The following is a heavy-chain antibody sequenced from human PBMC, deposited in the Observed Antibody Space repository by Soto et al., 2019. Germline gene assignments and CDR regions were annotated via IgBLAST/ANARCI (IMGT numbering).Heavy chain of an antibody. D-gene: IGHD6-25*01. CDR2: IYYSGST. V-gene: IGHV4-61*01. CDR1: GGSVSSGSYY. Sequence: SETLSLTCTVSGGSVSSGSYYWSWIRQPPGKGLEWIGYIYYSGSTNYNPSLKSRVTISVDTSKNQFSLKLSSVTAADTAVYYCARETAAGYYYGMDVWGQGTTVTVSS. J-gene: IGHJ6*02. CDR3: ARETAAGYYYGMDV.